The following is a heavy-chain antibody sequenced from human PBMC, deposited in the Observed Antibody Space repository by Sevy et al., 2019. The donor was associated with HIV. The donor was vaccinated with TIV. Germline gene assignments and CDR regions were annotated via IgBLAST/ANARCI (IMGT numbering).Heavy chain of an antibody. Sequence: GGSLRLSCAASGFTFSNYGMSWVRQAPGKGLEWVSGISNSGDRTYYGDSVKGRFTISRDNSKNTLSLQMNSLRAEDTAIYYCAKDSGWDQVSRGQGTLVTVSS. CDR1: GFTFSNYG. D-gene: IGHD6-19*01. J-gene: IGHJ4*02. CDR3: AKDSGWDQVS. CDR2: ISNSGDRT. V-gene: IGHV3-23*01.